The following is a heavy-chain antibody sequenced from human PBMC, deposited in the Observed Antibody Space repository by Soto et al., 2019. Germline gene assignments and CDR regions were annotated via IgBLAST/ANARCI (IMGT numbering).Heavy chain of an antibody. CDR1: GYTFTSYD. J-gene: IGHJ6*03. CDR2: MNPNSGNT. V-gene: IGHV1-8*01. D-gene: IGHD3-3*01. CDR3: ARGPAGTPLYYDFWSGYQNYYYYYMDV. Sequence: GASVKVSFKASGYTFTSYDINWVRQATGQGLEWMGWMNPNSGNTGYAQKFQGRVTMTRNTSISTAYMELSSLRSEDTAVYYCARGPAGTPLYYDFWSGYQNYYYYYMDVWGKGTTVTVSS.